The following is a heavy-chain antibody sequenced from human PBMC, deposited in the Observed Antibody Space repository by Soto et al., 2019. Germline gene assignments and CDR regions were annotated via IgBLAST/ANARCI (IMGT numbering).Heavy chain of an antibody. J-gene: IGHJ4*02. Sequence: SETLSLTCTVSGGSISSGGYYWSWIRQHPGKGLEWIGYIYYSGSTYYNPSLKSRVTISVDTSKNQFSLKLSSVTAADTAVYCCAGVYGGSCEGMDYWGQGTTVTVSS. V-gene: IGHV4-31*03. CDR2: IYYSGST. CDR1: GGSISSGGYY. CDR3: AGVYGGSCEGMDY. D-gene: IGHD6-6*01.